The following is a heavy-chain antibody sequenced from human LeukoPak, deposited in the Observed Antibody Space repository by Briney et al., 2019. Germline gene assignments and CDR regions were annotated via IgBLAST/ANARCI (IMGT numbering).Heavy chain of an antibody. V-gene: IGHV3-15*01. Sequence: GGSLRLSCVVSGFTFSNAWMTWVRQAPGKGLEWVGRIKNKPDGGTTDYAAPVKGRFTISRDDSKDTVYLQMSSLKTDDTAVYYCTTAGRWSGGSGAFDYWGQGTLVTVSS. CDR3: TTAGRWSGGSGAFDY. CDR2: IKNKPDGGTT. CDR1: GFTFSNAW. J-gene: IGHJ4*02. D-gene: IGHD2-15*01.